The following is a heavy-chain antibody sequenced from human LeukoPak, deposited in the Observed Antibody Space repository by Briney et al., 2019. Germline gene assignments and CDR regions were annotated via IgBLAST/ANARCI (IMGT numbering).Heavy chain of an antibody. V-gene: IGHV3-23*01. D-gene: IGHD3-22*01. CDR3: ARAWEYYYDSSGYHFDY. Sequence: PGGSLRLSCAASGFTFSNYAMNWVRQAPGKGLEWVSAISGSSGRTYYADSVKGRFTISRDNSKNTLYLQMNSLRAEDTAVYYCARAWEYYYDSSGYHFDYWGQGTLVTVSS. CDR2: ISGSSGRT. CDR1: GFTFSNYA. J-gene: IGHJ4*02.